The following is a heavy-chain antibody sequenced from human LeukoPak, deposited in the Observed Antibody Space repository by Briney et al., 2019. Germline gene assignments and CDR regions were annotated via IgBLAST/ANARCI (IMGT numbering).Heavy chain of an antibody. D-gene: IGHD5-18*01. CDR1: GYTFTSYG. J-gene: IGHJ4*02. Sequence: ASVKVSCKASGYTFTSYGISWVRQAPGQGLEWMGVINPSDGSTRYAQKFQGRVTMTRDTSTSTVYMELSSLRSEDTAIFYCARDLDVDTSIYFDYWGQGTLVTVSS. CDR2: INPSDGST. CDR3: ARDLDVDTSIYFDY. V-gene: IGHV1-46*01.